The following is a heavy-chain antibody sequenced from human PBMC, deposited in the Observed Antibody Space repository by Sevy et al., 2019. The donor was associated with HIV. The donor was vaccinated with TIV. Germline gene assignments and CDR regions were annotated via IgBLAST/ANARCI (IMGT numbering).Heavy chain of an antibody. D-gene: IGHD3-3*01. CDR1: GFTFSSYS. J-gene: IGHJ4*02. Sequence: GGSLRLSCAASGFTFSSYSMNWVRQAPGKGLEWVSSISSSSSYIYYAHSVKGRFTISRDNAKNSLYLQMNSLRAEDTAVYYCARGKYYDFWSGYYTDRSFDYWGQGTLVTVSS. V-gene: IGHV3-21*01. CDR3: ARGKYYDFWSGYYTDRSFDY. CDR2: ISSSSSYI.